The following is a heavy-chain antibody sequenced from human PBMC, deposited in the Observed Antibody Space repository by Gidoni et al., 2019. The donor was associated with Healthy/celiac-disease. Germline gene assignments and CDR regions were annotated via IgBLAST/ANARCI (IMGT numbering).Heavy chain of an antibody. Sequence: QVQLVESGGGVVQPGRSLRLSCAASGFTFSSYGMHWVRQAPGKGREWVAVIWYDGSNKYYADSVKGRFTISRDNSKNTLYLQMNSLRAEDTAVYYCARDGYYGMDVWGQGTTVTVSS. CDR1: GFTFSSYG. J-gene: IGHJ6*02. CDR3: ARDGYYGMDV. CDR2: IWYDGSNK. V-gene: IGHV3-33*01.